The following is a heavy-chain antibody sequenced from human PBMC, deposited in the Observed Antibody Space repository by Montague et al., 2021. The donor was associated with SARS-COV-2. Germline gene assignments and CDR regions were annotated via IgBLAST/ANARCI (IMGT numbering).Heavy chain of an antibody. CDR2: IYYRGST. V-gene: IGHV4-39*01. CDR1: GGSISSSSYY. J-gene: IGHJ4*02. Sequence: SETLSLTCTVSGGSISSSSYYWAWIRQPPGKGLEWTGSIYYRGSTYYNPSLKSRVFISVETSKNQLSLTLTSVTAADTAVYYCATQEDPSGWIPGPFDFWGQGTLLSVSS. D-gene: IGHD6-19*01. CDR3: ATQEDPSGWIPGPFDF.